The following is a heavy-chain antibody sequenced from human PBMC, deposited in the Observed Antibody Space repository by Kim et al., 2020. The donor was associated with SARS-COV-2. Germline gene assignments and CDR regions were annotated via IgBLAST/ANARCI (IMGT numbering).Heavy chain of an antibody. Sequence: GGSLRLSCAASGFTFSNAWMSWVRQAPGKGLDWVGRIKSKTDGGTTDYAAPVKGRFTISRDDSKNTLYLQMNSLKTEDTAVYYCTTDPLQVYYGSGSYSGYAFDIWGQGTMVTVSS. J-gene: IGHJ3*02. CDR2: IKSKTDGGTT. CDR3: TTDPLQVYYGSGSYSGYAFDI. V-gene: IGHV3-15*01. D-gene: IGHD3-10*01. CDR1: GFTFSNAW.